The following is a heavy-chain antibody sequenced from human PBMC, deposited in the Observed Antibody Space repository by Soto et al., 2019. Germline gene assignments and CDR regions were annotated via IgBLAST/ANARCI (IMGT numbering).Heavy chain of an antibody. CDR1: GFTFGDYA. CDR2: IRSKPYGVTA. CDR3: ARGIWEMATIRPENY. Sequence: PGGSLRLSCTCPGFTFGDYAMSWFRQAPGKGLEWVGFIRSKPYGVTAEYAASVKGRSTISRDDSKSIAYLQMNSLTTEDTAVYYCARGIWEMATIRPENYWGQGTLVTVSS. V-gene: IGHV3-49*03. J-gene: IGHJ4*02. D-gene: IGHD5-12*01.